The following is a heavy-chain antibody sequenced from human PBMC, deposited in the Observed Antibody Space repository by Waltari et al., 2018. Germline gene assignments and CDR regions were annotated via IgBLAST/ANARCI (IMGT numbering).Heavy chain of an antibody. CDR1: GYSFGGYY. D-gene: IGHD3-16*01. CDR3: ARGLGGSSPFDY. V-gene: IGHV1-2*02. Sequence: QVHLVQSGAEVKTSGASVQVSCKASGYSFGGYYLYWVRQAPGQGLEWMGWINPNNGVTNYAQKFQGRVTMTRDTSINSVYMDLSRLRSDDTAVYFCARGLGGSSPFDYWGRGTLVTVSS. CDR2: INPNNGVT. J-gene: IGHJ4*02.